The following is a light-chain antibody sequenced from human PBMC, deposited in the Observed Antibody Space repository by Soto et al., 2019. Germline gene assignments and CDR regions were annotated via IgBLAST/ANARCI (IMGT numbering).Light chain of an antibody. CDR3: QQYNNWPRT. J-gene: IGKJ1*01. Sequence: DIKMTQSPSTLPASVGDRVTITCRASHGIGSYLAWYQQKPGKAPKLMIYAASTLQSGVPARFSGSGSGTEFTLTISSLQSEDFAVYYCQQYNNWPRTFGQGTKVAI. CDR2: AAS. CDR1: HGIGSY. V-gene: IGKV1-9*01.